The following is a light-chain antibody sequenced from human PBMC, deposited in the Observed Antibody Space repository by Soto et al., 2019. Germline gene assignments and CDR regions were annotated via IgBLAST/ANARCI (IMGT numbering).Light chain of an antibody. Sequence: DIQMTQSPSTLSASVGDRVTITCRASQSISSWLAWYQQKPGKAPKLLIYDASSLESGVPSRFSGSGSGTEFTLTISSLQPDDFATYYCQQYNSYSPVTFDQGTKVEIK. CDR2: DAS. CDR1: QSISSW. CDR3: QQYNSYSPVT. V-gene: IGKV1-5*01. J-gene: IGKJ1*01.